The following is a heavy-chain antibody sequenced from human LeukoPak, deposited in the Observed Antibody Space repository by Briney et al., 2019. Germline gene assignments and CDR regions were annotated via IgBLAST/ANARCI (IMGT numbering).Heavy chain of an antibody. CDR3: ARAQPPDDYVDVGAFDI. V-gene: IGHV3-23*01. J-gene: IGHJ3*02. D-gene: IGHD4-17*01. CDR2: ISGSGGST. CDR1: GFTFSSYA. Sequence: AGGSLRLSCAASGFTFSSYAMSWVRQAPGKGLEWVSAISGSGGSTYYADSVKGRFTISRDNSKNTLYLQMNSLRAEDTAVYYCARAQPPDDYVDVGAFDIWGQGTMVTVSS.